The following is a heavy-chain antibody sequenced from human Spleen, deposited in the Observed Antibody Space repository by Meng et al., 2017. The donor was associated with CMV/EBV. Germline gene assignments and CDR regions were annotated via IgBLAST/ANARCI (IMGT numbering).Heavy chain of an antibody. D-gene: IGHD2-15*01. Sequence: GESLKISCAASGFTFSTYLMSWVRQAPGKGLEWVANIKQDGSEKYYVDSVKGRFTISRDNAKKSLYLQMKSLRAEDTAVYYCTRGYCSGGSCLPGDYWGQGTSVTVSS. CDR1: GFTFSTYL. CDR3: TRGYCSGGSCLPGDY. V-gene: IGHV3-7*01. CDR2: IKQDGSEK. J-gene: IGHJ4*02.